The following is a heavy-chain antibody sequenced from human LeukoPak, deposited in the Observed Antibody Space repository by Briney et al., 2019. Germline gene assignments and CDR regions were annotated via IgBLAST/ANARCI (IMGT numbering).Heavy chain of an antibody. J-gene: IGHJ6*02. Sequence: GGSLRLSCEASGFTFSPYAVHWVRQAPGKGLEWVAVVSEDVNYKYYADSVKGRFSISRDNSKNTLYLEMNTLTAEDTAVYFCARVGDTSGNYYYYGMDVWGQGTTVTVSS. V-gene: IGHV3-30*04. CDR2: VSEDVNYK. CDR3: ARVGDTSGNYYYYGMDV. CDR1: GFTFSPYA. D-gene: IGHD2-21*01.